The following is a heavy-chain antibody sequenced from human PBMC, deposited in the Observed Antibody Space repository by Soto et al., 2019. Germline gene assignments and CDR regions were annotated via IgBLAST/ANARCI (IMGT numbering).Heavy chain of an antibody. D-gene: IGHD2-21*02. Sequence: GGSLRLSCAASGFTFSSYSMNWVRQAPGKGLEWVSSISSSSSYIYYAYSVKGRFTISRDNAKNSLYLQMNSLRAEDTAVYCCARVPLAYCGGDCYTENWGQGTLVTVSS. V-gene: IGHV3-21*01. CDR2: ISSSSSYI. CDR1: GFTFSSYS. CDR3: ARVPLAYCGGDCYTEN. J-gene: IGHJ4*02.